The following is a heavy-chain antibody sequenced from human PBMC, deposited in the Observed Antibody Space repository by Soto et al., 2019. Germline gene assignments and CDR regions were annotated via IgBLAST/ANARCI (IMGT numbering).Heavy chain of an antibody. Sequence: QFTLKESGPVLVKPTETLTLTCTVSGFSLSNARMGVRWIRQPPGKALEWLAHIFSNDEKSYSTSLKSRLTISKDTSKSQVVLTMNNMDPVDTATYYCARVRIDWETRAFDIWGQGTMVTVSS. CDR2: IFSNDEK. J-gene: IGHJ3*02. CDR1: GFSLSNARMG. V-gene: IGHV2-26*01. CDR3: ARVRIDWETRAFDI. D-gene: IGHD1-26*01.